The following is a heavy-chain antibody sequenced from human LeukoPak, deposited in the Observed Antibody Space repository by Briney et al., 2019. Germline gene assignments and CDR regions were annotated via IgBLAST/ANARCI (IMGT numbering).Heavy chain of an antibody. Sequence: PGGSLRLSCAASGFTFSSYWMHWVRQAQGKGMVWVSRVNSDGSSTSYEDSVKGRLTISRSNAKNTLYLQMNSLRAEDTAVYYCVGSYGSVLYYYGMDVWGQGTTVTVSS. CDR2: VNSDGSST. CDR3: VGSYGSVLYYYGMDV. V-gene: IGHV3-74*01. J-gene: IGHJ6*02. CDR1: GFTFSSYW. D-gene: IGHD3-10*01.